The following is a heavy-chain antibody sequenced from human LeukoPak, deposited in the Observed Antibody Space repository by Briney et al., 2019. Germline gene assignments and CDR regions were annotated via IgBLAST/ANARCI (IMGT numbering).Heavy chain of an antibody. D-gene: IGHD3-16*01. CDR3: AREGGVWGTWEYYFDY. J-gene: IGHJ4*02. Sequence: ASVKVSCKVSGYTLTELSMHWVRQAPGKGLEWMGGFDPEDGETIYAQKFQGRVTMTEDTSTDTAYMELSSLRAEDTAVYYCAREGGVWGTWEYYFDYWGQGTLVTVSS. CDR2: FDPEDGET. V-gene: IGHV1-24*01. CDR1: GYTLTELS.